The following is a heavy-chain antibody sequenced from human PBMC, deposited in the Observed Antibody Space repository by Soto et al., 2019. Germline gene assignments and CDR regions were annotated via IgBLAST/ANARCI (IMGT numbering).Heavy chain of an antibody. V-gene: IGHV1-46*03. CDR3: IREVPTYYGSGSYPYFDC. J-gene: IGHJ4*02. Sequence: ASVKVSCKASGYTFTSYYMHWVRQAPGQGLEWMGIISPSGGTTSYAQKFQGRVTMTRDTPTSTVYMELSSLGSGDTAVYYCIREVPTYYGSGSYPYFDCWGPG. D-gene: IGHD3-10*01. CDR2: ISPSGGTT. CDR1: GYTFTSYY.